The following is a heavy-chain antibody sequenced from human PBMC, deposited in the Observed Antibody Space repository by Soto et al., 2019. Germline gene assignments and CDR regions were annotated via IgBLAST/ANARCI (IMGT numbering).Heavy chain of an antibody. D-gene: IGHD3-3*01. CDR1: GYTFSSIG. CDR3: ARGTYYDFWSGYYNGGYNWFDP. Sequence: ASVKVSCKASGYTFSSIGISWVRQAPGQGLEWMGWISPYKGNTHYAQGLQGRVTMTTDTSTSTAYMELRSLRSDDTAVYCCARGTYYDFWSGYYNGGYNWFDPWGQGTLVTVSS. V-gene: IGHV1-18*01. J-gene: IGHJ5*02. CDR2: ISPYKGNT.